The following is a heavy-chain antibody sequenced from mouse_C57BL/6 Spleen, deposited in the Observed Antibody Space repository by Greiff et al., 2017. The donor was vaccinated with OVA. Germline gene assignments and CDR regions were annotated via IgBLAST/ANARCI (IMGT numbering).Heavy chain of an antibody. Sequence: QVQLQQPGAELVKPGASVKLSCKASGYTFTSYWMQWVKQRPGQGLEWIGEIAPSDSYTNYNQKFKGKATLTVDTSSSTAYMQLSCLSSEDSAVYYCTRSRITSNYFDYWGQGTTLTVSS. CDR3: TRSRITSNYFDY. V-gene: IGHV1-50*01. CDR2: IAPSDSYT. CDR1: GYTFTSYW. D-gene: IGHD1-1*01. J-gene: IGHJ2*01.